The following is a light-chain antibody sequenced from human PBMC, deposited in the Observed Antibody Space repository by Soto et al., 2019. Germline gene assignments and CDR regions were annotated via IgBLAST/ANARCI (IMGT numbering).Light chain of an antibody. Sequence: TRTAATISLTQRYTATLCCTTSQGLNRNLAWYQQKPGQAPRLLIYGASTRATGIPDRFSGSGSGTDFTLTITRLEPEDFAVYYCHQYGSAPWTFGQGTKVDI. V-gene: IGKV3-20*01. CDR3: HQYGSAPWT. CDR1: QGLNRN. J-gene: IGKJ1*01. CDR2: GAS.